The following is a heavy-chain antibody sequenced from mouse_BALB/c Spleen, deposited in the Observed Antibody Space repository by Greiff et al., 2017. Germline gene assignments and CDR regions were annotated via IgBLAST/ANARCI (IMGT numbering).Heavy chain of an antibody. Sequence: QVQLQQSGPGLVQPSQSLSITCTVSGFSLTSYGVHWVRQSPGKGLEWLGVIWSGGSTDYNAAFISRLSISKDNSKSQVFFKMNSLQANDTAIYYCARNYYRYDGGSWFAYWGQGTLVTVSA. D-gene: IGHD2-14*01. V-gene: IGHV2-2*02. CDR2: IWSGGST. CDR3: ARNYYRYDGGSWFAY. CDR1: GFSLTSYG. J-gene: IGHJ3*01.